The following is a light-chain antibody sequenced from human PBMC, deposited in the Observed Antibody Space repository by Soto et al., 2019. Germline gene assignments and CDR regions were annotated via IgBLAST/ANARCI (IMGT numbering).Light chain of an antibody. V-gene: IGKV3-15*01. CDR1: QFVNSN. Sequence: EIVLTQSPVTMSLSPADRATLSCRASQFVNSNLAWYQQKHGQAPRLLIYGATTRATGIPARFSGSGSGTEFTLTISSLQAEDFVVYYCQQYNTFGPGTKVDIK. J-gene: IGKJ3*01. CDR3: QQYNT. CDR2: GAT.